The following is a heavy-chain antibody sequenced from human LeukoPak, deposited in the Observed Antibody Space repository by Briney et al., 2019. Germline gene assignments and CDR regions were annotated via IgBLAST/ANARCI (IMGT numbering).Heavy chain of an antibody. V-gene: IGHV4-59*08. D-gene: IGHD2-2*01. Sequence: PSETLSLTCSVSGDSLSNYYWTWIRQPPGKGLEWIGYVYYSGSTNYNPSLKTRLHLSVDTSKNRFSLKLSSVTAADTAVYYCASSPRLTTSWFLFDSWGHGTLVTVSS. CDR3: ASSPRLTTSWFLFDS. CDR2: VYYSGST. J-gene: IGHJ5*01. CDR1: GDSLSNYY.